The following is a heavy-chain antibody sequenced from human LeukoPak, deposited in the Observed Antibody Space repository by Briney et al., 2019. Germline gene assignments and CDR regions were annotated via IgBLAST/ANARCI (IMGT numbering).Heavy chain of an antibody. V-gene: IGHV3-20*04. CDR1: GFTFDDFG. CDR2: INWDGVST. D-gene: IGHD6-25*01. Sequence: PGGSLRLSCAVSGFTFDDFGMNWVRQAPGKGLEWVSGINWDGVSTGYADSVKGRFTISRDNAKNSLYLQMNSLRVEDTALYYCARSAYYSYMDVWGKGTTVTVSS. CDR3: ARSAYYSYMDV. J-gene: IGHJ6*03.